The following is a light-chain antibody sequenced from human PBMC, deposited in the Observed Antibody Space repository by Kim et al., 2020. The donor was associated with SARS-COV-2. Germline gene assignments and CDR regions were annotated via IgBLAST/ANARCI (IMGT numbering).Light chain of an antibody. V-gene: IGKV1-5*03. CDR3: QQYSTYPLT. J-gene: IGKJ4*01. CDR1: QSISSD. Sequence: ASVGDRVTITCRASQSISSDLAWYQQKPGKVPKFLIYQASSLKSGVPSRFSGSGSGTEFTLTISSLQPDDSATYYCQQYSTYPLTFGGGTKLDIK. CDR2: QAS.